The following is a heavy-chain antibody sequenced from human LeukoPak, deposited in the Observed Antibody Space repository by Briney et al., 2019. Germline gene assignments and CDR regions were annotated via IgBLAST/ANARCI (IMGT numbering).Heavy chain of an antibody. CDR1: GGSISSGGYY. V-gene: IGHV4-31*03. CDR2: IYYSGST. J-gene: IGHJ4*02. CDR3: ARALVIHQSSGYYDY. D-gene: IGHD3-22*01. Sequence: SETLSLTCTVSGGSISSGGYYWSWIRQHPGKGLEWIGYIYYSGSTYYNPSLKSRVTISVDTSKNQFSLKLSSVTAADTAVYYCARALVIHQSSGYYDYWGQGTLVTVSS.